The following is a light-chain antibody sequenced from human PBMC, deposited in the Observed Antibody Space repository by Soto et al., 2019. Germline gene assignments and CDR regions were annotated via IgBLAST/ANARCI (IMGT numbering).Light chain of an antibody. CDR1: QDISNY. Sequence: DIQMTQSPSSLSGSVGDRVTITCQASQDISNYLNWLQQKPGKGPKLLILDASNVETGVPSRFSGSGSGTEFTFTISSLQPEDAATYYCQQYDHVPLTFGGGTKVEIK. J-gene: IGKJ4*01. CDR2: DAS. V-gene: IGKV1-33*01. CDR3: QQYDHVPLT.